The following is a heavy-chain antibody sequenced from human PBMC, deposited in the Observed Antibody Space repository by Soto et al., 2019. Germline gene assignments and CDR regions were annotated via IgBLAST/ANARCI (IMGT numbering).Heavy chain of an antibody. D-gene: IGHD5-12*01. CDR1: GFTFRNFA. J-gene: IGHJ4*02. CDR3: ARARIQDGYIYYYLDY. CDR2: ISYEGSEK. Sequence: GGSLRLSCAASGFTFRNFAMHWVRQAPGKGLEWVASISYEGSEKSYADSVKGRFIISRDNSKNTLHLQMNSLRPEDTAVYSCARARIQDGYIYYYLDYWGQGTLVTVSS. V-gene: IGHV3-30-3*01.